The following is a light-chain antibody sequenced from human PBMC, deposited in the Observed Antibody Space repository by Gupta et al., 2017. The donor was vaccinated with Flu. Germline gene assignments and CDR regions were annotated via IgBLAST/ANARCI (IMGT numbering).Light chain of an antibody. CDR3: QQYNSYPYS. Sequence: DIQMTQSPSTLSASVGDRVTVTCRASQSISSWLAWYQQKPGKAPKLLIYKASSLESGVPSRFSGSGSGTEFTLTISSLQPDDFATYYCQQYNSYPYSFGQGTKLEIK. J-gene: IGKJ2*03. CDR2: KAS. CDR1: QSISSW. V-gene: IGKV1-5*03.